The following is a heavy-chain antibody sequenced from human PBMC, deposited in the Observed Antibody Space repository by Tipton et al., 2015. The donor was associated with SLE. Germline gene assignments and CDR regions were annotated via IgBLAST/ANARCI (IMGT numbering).Heavy chain of an antibody. CDR3: ARTIYNSREAFDI. Sequence: TLSLTCTFSGGSINTYYWSWIRQPPGKGLEWIGTAYYSGNTYYNPSLRSRVTISVDTSRNQFSLKLSSVTAADTAVYYCARTIYNSREAFDIWGQGTMVTVSS. V-gene: IGHV4-59*04. D-gene: IGHD1-20*01. J-gene: IGHJ3*02. CDR2: AYYSGNT. CDR1: GGSINTYY.